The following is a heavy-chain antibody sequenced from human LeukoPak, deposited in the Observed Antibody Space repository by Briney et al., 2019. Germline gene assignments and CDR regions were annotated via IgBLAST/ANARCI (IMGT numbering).Heavy chain of an antibody. Sequence: GGSLRLSCAASGFTFSSYAMRWVRQAPGKGLEWVSAISSSNNYIYYADSVKGRFTISRDNAKNSLYLQMNSLRAEDTAVYYCARRSPNYYFDYWGQGTPVTVSS. J-gene: IGHJ4*02. CDR1: GFTFSSYA. V-gene: IGHV3-21*01. CDR3: ARRSPNYYFDY. CDR2: ISSSNNYI.